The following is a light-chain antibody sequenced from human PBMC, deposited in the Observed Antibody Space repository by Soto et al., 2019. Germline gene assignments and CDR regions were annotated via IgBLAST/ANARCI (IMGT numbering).Light chain of an antibody. CDR3: HQRSNWPPT. Sequence: EIVLTQSPGTLSLSPGERATLSCRASQSVSSSYLAWYQQKPGQAPRLLIYDASNRATGIPARFSGGGSGTDFTLTISSLEPEDFAVYYCHQRSNWPPTFGGGTKVDI. J-gene: IGKJ4*01. CDR2: DAS. V-gene: IGKV3D-20*02. CDR1: QSVSSSY.